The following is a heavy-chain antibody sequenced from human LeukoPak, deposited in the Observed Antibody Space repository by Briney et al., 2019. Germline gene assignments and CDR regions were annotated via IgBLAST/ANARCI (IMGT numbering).Heavy chain of an antibody. CDR2: IRYDGSEG. D-gene: IGHD6-13*01. CDR1: GFTFSTYG. V-gene: IGHV3-30*02. Sequence: GGSLRLSCAASGFTFSTYGMHWVRQAPGKGLDWVAFIRYDGSEGYYADSVKDRFTISRDNAKNSLYLQMSSLRAEDTAVYYCARSSVATGGGDYWGQGTLVSVSS. CDR3: ARSSVATGGGDY. J-gene: IGHJ4*02.